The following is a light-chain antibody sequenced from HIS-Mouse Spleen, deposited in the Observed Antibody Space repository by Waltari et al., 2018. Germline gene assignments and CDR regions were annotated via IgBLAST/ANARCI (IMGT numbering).Light chain of an antibody. Sequence: SYELTQPPSVSVSPGQPARIICSGDALPKKYAYWYQQKSGQAPVLVIYEDSKRPSGIPERFSGSSSGTMATLTISGAQVEDEADYYCYSTDSSGNHRVFGGGTKLTVL. CDR3: YSTDSSGNHRV. J-gene: IGLJ2*01. V-gene: IGLV3-10*01. CDR2: EDS. CDR1: ALPKKY.